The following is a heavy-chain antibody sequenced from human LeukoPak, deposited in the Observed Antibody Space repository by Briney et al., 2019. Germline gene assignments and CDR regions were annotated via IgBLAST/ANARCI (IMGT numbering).Heavy chain of an antibody. J-gene: IGHJ3*02. V-gene: IGHV3-11*04. D-gene: IGHD5-18*01. Sequence: PGGSLRLSCAASGFTFSDYYMSWIRQAPGKGLEWVSYISSSGSTIYYADSVKGRFTISRDNAKNSLYLQMNSLRAEDTAVYYCARYTPFTVDTDVVGYAFDIWGQGTMVTVSS. CDR3: ARYTPFTVDTDVVGYAFDI. CDR1: GFTFSDYY. CDR2: ISSSGSTI.